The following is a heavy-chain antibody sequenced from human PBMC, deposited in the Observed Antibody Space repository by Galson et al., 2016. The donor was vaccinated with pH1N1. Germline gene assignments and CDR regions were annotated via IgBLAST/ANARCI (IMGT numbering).Heavy chain of an antibody. V-gene: IGHV4-61*08. J-gene: IGHJ4*02. CDR3: ANGHYDIAGWGFFDY. CDR2: INSADET. D-gene: IGHD3-9*01. CDR1: GGSVYRGGSF. Sequence: LSLTCTVSGGSVYRGGSFWVWLRQSPEKGLEWIGHINSADETTYNPFLTGRVTLPLETYKNQFSLNMTSVAAADTARYYCANGHYDIAGWGFFDYWGQGIQVTVSS.